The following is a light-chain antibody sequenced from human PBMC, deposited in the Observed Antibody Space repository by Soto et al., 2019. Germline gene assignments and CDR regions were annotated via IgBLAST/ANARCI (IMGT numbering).Light chain of an antibody. Sequence: EFVLSLSLATLSLSPGERSTLSCRVSQCVYSNFLAVYQQKPGQAPRLLMFGASSRATGIPDRFSGSGSGTDFTLTISRLEPEDFAVYYCQQYGTSPNTFGQRTKVDIK. CDR1: QCVYSNF. CDR2: GAS. J-gene: IGKJ2*01. CDR3: QQYGTSPNT. V-gene: IGKV3-20*01.